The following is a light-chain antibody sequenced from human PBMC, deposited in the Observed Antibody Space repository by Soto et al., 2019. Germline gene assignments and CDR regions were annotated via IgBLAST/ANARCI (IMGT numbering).Light chain of an antibody. V-gene: IGKV1-5*03. J-gene: IGKJ4*01. CDR1: QNIRSW. CDR3: QQYDSGST. Sequence: DIQMTQSPSTLSASVGDRVTITCRASQNIRSWLAWYQQKPGKAPRLLIYKASSLEGGVPSRFSGSGSGTEFTLTISSLQPDDSATYYCQQYDSGSTFGGGTKVDIK. CDR2: KAS.